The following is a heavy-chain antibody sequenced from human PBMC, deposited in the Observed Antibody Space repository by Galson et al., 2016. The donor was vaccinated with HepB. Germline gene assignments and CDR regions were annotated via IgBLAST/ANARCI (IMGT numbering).Heavy chain of an antibody. V-gene: IGHV3-23*01. CDR1: AFGFSSYA. CDR3: VKHPVTTFDILTEYDGDV. Sequence: SLRLSCAASAFGFSSYAMAWVRQAPGKGLEWVSGISRDGGRTYYADSVKGRFTIFRGNSKKTLYLQLKSLRAEDTANYYCVKHPVTTFDILTEYDGDVWGQGTTVYVSS. J-gene: IGHJ6*02. CDR2: ISRDGGRT. D-gene: IGHD3-9*01.